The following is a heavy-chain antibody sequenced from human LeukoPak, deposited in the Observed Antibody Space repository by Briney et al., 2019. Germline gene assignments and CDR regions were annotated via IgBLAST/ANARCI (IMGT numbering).Heavy chain of an antibody. D-gene: IGHD3-22*01. CDR2: INPNSGGT. CDR1: GYTFTGYY. V-gene: IGHV1-2*02. CDR3: ARPGSGYYYPPYDY. J-gene: IGHJ4*02. Sequence: ASVKVSCKASGYTFTGYYMHWVRQAPGQGLEWMGWINPNSGGTNYAQKFQGRVTMTRDTSISTAYMELSRLRSDDTAVYYCARPGSGYYYPPYDYWGQGPLVTVSS.